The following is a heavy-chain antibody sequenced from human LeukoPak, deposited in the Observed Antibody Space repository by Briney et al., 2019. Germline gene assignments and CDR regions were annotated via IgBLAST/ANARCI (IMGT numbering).Heavy chain of an antibody. CDR3: AKDGGGPHAFDI. V-gene: IGHV3-23*01. CDR1: GFTFSSYA. J-gene: IGHJ3*02. CDR2: ISGSGGST. D-gene: IGHD3-16*01. Sequence: GGSLRLSCAASGFTFSSYAMSWVRQAPGKGLEWVSAISGSGGSTYYADSVKGRFTISRDNSKNTLCLQMNSLRAEDTAVYYCAKDGGGPHAFDIWGQGTMVTVSS.